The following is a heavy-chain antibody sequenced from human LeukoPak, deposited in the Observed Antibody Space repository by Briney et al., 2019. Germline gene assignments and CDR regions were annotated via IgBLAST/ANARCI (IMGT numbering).Heavy chain of an antibody. CDR3: ARETHIVVVVAAKGSFDY. V-gene: IGHV4-39*02. Sequence: PSETLSLTCTVSGGSISSSSYYWGWIRQPPGKGLEWIGSIYYSGSTYYNPSLKSRVTISVDTSKNQFSLKLSSVTDADTAVYYCARETHIVVVVAAKGSFDYWGQGTLVTVSS. J-gene: IGHJ4*02. CDR2: IYYSGST. CDR1: GGSISSSSYY. D-gene: IGHD2-15*01.